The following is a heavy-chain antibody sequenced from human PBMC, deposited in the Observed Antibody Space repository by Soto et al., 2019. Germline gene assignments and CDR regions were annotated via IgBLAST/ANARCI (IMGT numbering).Heavy chain of an antibody. D-gene: IGHD3-22*01. CDR1: GFTFSSYA. Sequence: GGSLRLSCAASGFTFSSYAMHWVRQAPGKGLEWVAVISYDGSNKYYADSVKGRFTISRDNSKNTLYLQMNSLRAEDTAVFYCAKDYKYGVTYDYDSSGYSTPFFDYWGQGTLVTGSS. J-gene: IGHJ4*02. V-gene: IGHV3-30-3*01. CDR3: AKDYKYGVTYDYDSSGYSTPFFDY. CDR2: ISYDGSNK.